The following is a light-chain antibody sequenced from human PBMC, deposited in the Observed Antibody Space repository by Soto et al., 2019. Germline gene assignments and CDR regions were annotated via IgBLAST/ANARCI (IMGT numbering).Light chain of an antibody. CDR1: SIDVGGYNY. J-gene: IGLJ1*01. CDR2: DVS. V-gene: IGLV2-11*01. CDR3: CSYAGTPYV. Sequence: QSALTQPRSVSESPGQSVTISCTGTSIDVGGYNYVSWYQQHPGKAPKLMIYDVSKRPSGVPDRFSGSKSGNTASLTISGVRAEDEADYYCCSYAGTPYVFGTGTKLTVL.